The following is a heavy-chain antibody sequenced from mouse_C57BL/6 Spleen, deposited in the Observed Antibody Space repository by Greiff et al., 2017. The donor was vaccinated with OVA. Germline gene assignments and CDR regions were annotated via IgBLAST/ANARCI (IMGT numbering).Heavy chain of an antibody. Sequence: QVQLQQPGAELVKPGASVKLSCKASGYTFTSYWMHWVKQRPGRGLEWIGGIDPNSGGTKYNEKFQSKATLTVDKPSSTAYMQLSSLTSADSAVYYGARGGYSNHWYFADWGTGTTVTVSS. D-gene: IGHD2-5*01. CDR2: IDPNSGGT. CDR1: GYTFTSYW. V-gene: IGHV1-72*01. CDR3: ARGGYSNHWYFAD. J-gene: IGHJ1*03.